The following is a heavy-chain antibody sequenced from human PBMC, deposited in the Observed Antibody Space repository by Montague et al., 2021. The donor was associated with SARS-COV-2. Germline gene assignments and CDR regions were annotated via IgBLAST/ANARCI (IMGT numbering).Heavy chain of an antibody. CDR1: GGSLSGYY. Sequence: SETLSLTCAVYGGSLSGYYWSWIRQPLGEGLEWIAEISHSGSTSYNPSLKSRVTISVGTSKNQFSLKLSSATAADTAVYYCVRVPYRLLFVPRYYGMDVWGQGTTVTVSS. D-gene: IGHD2-2*01. J-gene: IGHJ6*02. V-gene: IGHV4-34*01. CDR2: ISHSGST. CDR3: VRVPYRLLFVPRYYGMDV.